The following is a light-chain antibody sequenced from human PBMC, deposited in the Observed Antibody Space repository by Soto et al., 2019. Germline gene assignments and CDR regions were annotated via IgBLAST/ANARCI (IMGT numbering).Light chain of an antibody. V-gene: IGLV2-14*03. Sequence: QSVLTQPASVSGSPGQSITISCTGTSSDIGGYNYVSWYQQHPGKAPKLLISDVTNRPSGVSNRFSGSKSANTASLTISGLQAEDDAEYYCSSYTSSTTFVFGPGTKVTVL. J-gene: IGLJ1*01. CDR3: SSYTSSTTFV. CDR2: DVT. CDR1: SSDIGGYNY.